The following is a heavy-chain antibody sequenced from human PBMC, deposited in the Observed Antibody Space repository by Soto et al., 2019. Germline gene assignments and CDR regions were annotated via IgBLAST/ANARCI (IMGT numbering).Heavy chain of an antibody. D-gene: IGHD6-19*01. J-gene: IGHJ4*02. V-gene: IGHV3-74*01. Sequence: EVQLVESGGGLVQPGGSLRLSCTASGFTFSGFWMHWVRQAPGKGLVWVSRINGDGSVTNYADSVKGRFTISRDNAKNTLQLQMNSLRVEDTAVYYCVRVKETSGWGAFDYWGQGTLVTVSS. CDR3: VRVKETSGWGAFDY. CDR1: GFTFSGFW. CDR2: INGDGSVT.